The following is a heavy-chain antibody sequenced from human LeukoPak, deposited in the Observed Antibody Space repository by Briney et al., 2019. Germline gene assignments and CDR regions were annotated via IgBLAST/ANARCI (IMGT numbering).Heavy chain of an antibody. V-gene: IGHV3-74*01. J-gene: IGHJ4*02. D-gene: IGHD3-10*01. Sequence: GGSLRLSCAASGFTFSSTWMNWDRQGPGKGPEWVSRITSDGSSTIYADSVKGRFTISRDNAKSTVYLQMNSLRAEDTAVYFCARDRYYIFDYWGQGAPVTVSS. CDR3: ARDRYYIFDY. CDR1: GFTFSSTW. CDR2: ITSDGSST.